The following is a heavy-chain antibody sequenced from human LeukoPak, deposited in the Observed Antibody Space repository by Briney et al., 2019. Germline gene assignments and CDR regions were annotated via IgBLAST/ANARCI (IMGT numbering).Heavy chain of an antibody. CDR2: IKQDGSEK. J-gene: IGHJ4*02. V-gene: IGHV3-7*01. Sequence: GGSLRLSCAASGFTFSSYWMSWVRQAPGKGLEWVANIKQDGSEKYCVDSVKGRFTISRDNAKNSLYLQMNSLRAEDTAVYYCARDGGVAATPHDYWGQGTLVTVSS. D-gene: IGHD2-15*01. CDR1: GFTFSSYW. CDR3: ARDGGVAATPHDY.